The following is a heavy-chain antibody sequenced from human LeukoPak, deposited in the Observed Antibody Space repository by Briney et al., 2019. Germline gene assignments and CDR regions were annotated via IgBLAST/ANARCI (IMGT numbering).Heavy chain of an antibody. V-gene: IGHV3-23*01. CDR3: AKQSYYGSGSSNWFDS. Sequence: PGGSLRLSCAASGFTFSSYAMSWVRQAPGKGLEWVSAISGSGGSTYYADSVKGRFTISRDNSKNTLYLQMNSLRAEDTAVYYCAKQSYYGSGSSNWFDSWGQGTLVTVSS. CDR2: ISGSGGST. CDR1: GFTFSSYA. J-gene: IGHJ5*01. D-gene: IGHD3-10*01.